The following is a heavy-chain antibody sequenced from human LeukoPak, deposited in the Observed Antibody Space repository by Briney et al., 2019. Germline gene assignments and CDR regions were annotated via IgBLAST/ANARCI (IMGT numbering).Heavy chain of an antibody. V-gene: IGHV3-33*05. CDR1: GFTFSRHG. J-gene: IGHJ4*02. CDR3: ARGRRSTQYQIFDN. D-gene: IGHD2-2*01. CDR2: IAFDGGNK. Sequence: PGGSLRLSCAASGFTFSRHGMHGVRQAPGKGLEWITFIAFDGGNKWYADSVKGRFTISRDNAKNSLFLQMNSLRAEDTAVYHCARGRRSTQYQIFDNWGQGTLVTVSS.